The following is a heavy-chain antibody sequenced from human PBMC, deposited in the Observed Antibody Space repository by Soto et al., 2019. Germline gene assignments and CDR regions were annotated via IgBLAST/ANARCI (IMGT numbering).Heavy chain of an antibody. V-gene: IGHV1-69*13. D-gene: IGHD6-13*01. Sequence: SVKVSCKASGGTLSSYAISWVRQAPGQGLEWMGGIIPIFGTANYAQKFQGRVTITADESTSTAYMELSSLRSKDTAVYYCARGMSIATNSANYYYGLDVWGQGTTVTVSS. CDR3: ARGMSIATNSANYYYGLDV. J-gene: IGHJ6*02. CDR1: GGTLSSYA. CDR2: IIPIFGTA.